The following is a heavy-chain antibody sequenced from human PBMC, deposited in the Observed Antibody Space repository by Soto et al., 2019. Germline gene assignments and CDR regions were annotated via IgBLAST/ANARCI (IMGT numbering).Heavy chain of an antibody. CDR2: IIPIFGTA. V-gene: IGHV1-69*06. CDR3: ASLWYYDFWSGYREDAFDI. J-gene: IGHJ3*02. D-gene: IGHD3-3*01. Sequence: SXKVSFKASGGTXSSYAIRLVRQAPGQGLEWIGGIIPIFGTANYAQKFQGIVTITADKSTSTAYIELSSLRSEDTDVYYCASLWYYDFWSGYREDAFDIWGQGTMVTVSS. CDR1: GGTXSSYA.